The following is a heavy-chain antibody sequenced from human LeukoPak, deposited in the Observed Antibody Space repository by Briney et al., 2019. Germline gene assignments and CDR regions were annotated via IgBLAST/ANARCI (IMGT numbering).Heavy chain of an antibody. CDR3: ARGVWGSYRYTGSFDY. D-gene: IGHD3-16*02. CDR2: IYYSGST. CDR1: GGSISSSSYY. J-gene: IGHJ4*02. V-gene: IGHV4-39*01. Sequence: KPSETLSLTCTVSGGSISSSSYYWGWIRQPPGKGLEWIGRIYYSGSTYYNPSLKSRVTISVDTSKNQFSLKLSSVTAADTAVYYCARGVWGSYRYTGSFDYWGQGTLVIVSS.